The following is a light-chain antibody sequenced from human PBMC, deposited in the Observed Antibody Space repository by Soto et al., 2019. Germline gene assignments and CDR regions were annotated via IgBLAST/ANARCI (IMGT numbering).Light chain of an antibody. J-gene: IGKJ1*01. CDR1: QSINTR. CDR3: QEYSSYWT. CDR2: DAS. V-gene: IGKV1-5*01. Sequence: DIHLTQSPSFLSASVGDRVTITCRASQSINTRLAWYQQKPGKAPKLLIYDASNLESGVPSRFSGSGSGTEFTLIIRSLKSDDFATYYCQEYSSYWTFGQGTKVDTK.